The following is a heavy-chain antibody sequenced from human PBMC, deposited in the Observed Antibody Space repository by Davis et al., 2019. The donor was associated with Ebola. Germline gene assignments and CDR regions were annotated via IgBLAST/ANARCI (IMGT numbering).Heavy chain of an antibody. J-gene: IGHJ4*02. Sequence: KVSCKGSGYSFSSYWIGWVRQMPGKGLEWMGIIFPGDSDTRYSPSFQGHVTISVDKSISTAYLQWSSLKASDSAMYYCAITPHYYESSGYFDWGQGTLVTVSS. V-gene: IGHV5-51*01. CDR3: AITPHYYESSGYFD. D-gene: IGHD3-22*01. CDR2: IFPGDSDT. CDR1: GYSFSSYW.